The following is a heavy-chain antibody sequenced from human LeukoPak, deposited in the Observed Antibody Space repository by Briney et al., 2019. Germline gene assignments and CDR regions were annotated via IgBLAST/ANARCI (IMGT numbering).Heavy chain of an antibody. Sequence: ASVKVSCKASEYTFTGYYIHWVRQAPGQGLEWMGWVVPNSGGTNYAQKFQGRITMTRDTSINTAYMELSSLGSDDTAMYYCARSDPQLDLWGQGTLVTVSS. CDR2: VVPNSGGT. J-gene: IGHJ5*02. CDR3: ARSDPQLDL. CDR1: EYTFTGYY. D-gene: IGHD2-2*01. V-gene: IGHV1-2*02.